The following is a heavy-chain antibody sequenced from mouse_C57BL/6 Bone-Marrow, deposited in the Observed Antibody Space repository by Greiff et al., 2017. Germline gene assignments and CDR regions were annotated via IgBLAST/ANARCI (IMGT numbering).Heavy chain of an antibody. CDR1: GYTFTDYE. D-gene: IGHD4-1*01. CDR2: IDPETGGT. CDR3: TPGTWSWFAY. V-gene: IGHV1-15*01. Sequence: QVHVKQSGAELVRPGASVTLSCKASGYTFTDYEMHWVKQTPVHGLEWIGAIDPETGGTAYNQKFKGKAILTADKSSSTAYMELRSLTSEDSAVYYCTPGTWSWFAYWGQGTLVTVSA. J-gene: IGHJ3*01.